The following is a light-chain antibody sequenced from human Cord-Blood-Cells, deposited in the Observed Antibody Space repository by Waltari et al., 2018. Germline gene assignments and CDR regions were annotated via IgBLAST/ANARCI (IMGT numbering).Light chain of an antibody. J-gene: IGKJ1*01. CDR1: QSISSY. CDR2: AAS. Sequence: DIQMTQSPSSLSASVGDRVTITCRASQSISSYLNWYQQKPGKAPKLLIYAASSLQSGVPYRFSGSGSGTDFTLTISSLQPEDFATYYCQQSYSTSWTFGQGTKVEIK. CDR3: QQSYSTSWT. V-gene: IGKV1-39*01.